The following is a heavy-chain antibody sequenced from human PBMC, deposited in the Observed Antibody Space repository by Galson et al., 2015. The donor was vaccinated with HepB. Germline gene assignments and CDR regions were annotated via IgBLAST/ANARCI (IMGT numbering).Heavy chain of an antibody. CDR3: ARNSERIYYYGMDV. Sequence: SLRLSCAASGFTFSTYAINWVRQAPGKGLEWVAIISYDGSNRYYADSVKGRFTISRDNSKETVYLQMNSLRAEDTAVYYCARNSERIYYYGMDVWGQGTTVTVSS. V-gene: IGHV3-30*04. J-gene: IGHJ6*02. CDR2: ISYDGSNR. CDR1: GFTFSTYA. D-gene: IGHD4-23*01.